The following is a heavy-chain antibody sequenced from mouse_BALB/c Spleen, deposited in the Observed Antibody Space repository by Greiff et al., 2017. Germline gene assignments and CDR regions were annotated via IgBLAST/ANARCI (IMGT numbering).Heavy chain of an antibody. CDR2: IDPSDSET. Sequence: VQLQQPGAELVKPGAPVKLSCKASGYTFTSYWMNWVKQRPGRGLEWIGRIDPSDSETHYNQKFKDKATLTVDKSSSTAYIQLSSLTSEDSAVYYCARWGYGYDDWGQGTTLTVSS. V-gene: IGHV1-69*02. CDR3: ARWGYGYDD. D-gene: IGHD2-2*01. J-gene: IGHJ2*01. CDR1: GYTFTSYW.